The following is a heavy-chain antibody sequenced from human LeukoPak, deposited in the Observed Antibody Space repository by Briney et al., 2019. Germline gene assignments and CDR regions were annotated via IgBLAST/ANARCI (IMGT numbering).Heavy chain of an antibody. CDR3: AKDDHGGSGWRDYFDY. J-gene: IGHJ4*02. D-gene: IGHD6-19*01. CDR1: GFTFSSYA. CDR2: ISGSGGST. V-gene: IGHV3-23*01. Sequence: GGSLRLSCAASGFTFSSYAMSWVRQAPGKGLEWVSAISGSGGSTYYADSVKGHFTISRDNSKNTLYLQMNSLRAEDTAVYYCAKDDHGGSGWRDYFDYWGKGTLVTVSS.